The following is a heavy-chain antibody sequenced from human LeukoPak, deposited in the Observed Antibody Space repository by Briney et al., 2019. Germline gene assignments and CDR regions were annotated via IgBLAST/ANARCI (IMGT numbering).Heavy chain of an antibody. CDR2: IYYSGST. J-gene: IGHJ4*02. V-gene: IGHV4-59*01. CDR1: GGSISSYY. D-gene: IGHD4-17*01. Sequence: SETLSLTCTVSGGSISSYYWSWIRQPPGKGLEWIGYIYYSGSTNYNPSLKSRVTISVDTSKNQFSLKLSSVTAADTAVYYCARDTTVTTGEPGFDYWGQGTLVTVSS. CDR3: ARDTTVTTGEPGFDY.